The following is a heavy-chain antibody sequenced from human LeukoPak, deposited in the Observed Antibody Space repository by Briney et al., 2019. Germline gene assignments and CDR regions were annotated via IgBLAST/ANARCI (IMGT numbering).Heavy chain of an antibody. D-gene: IGHD6-19*01. CDR1: GFTFSSYV. J-gene: IGHJ4*02. Sequence: GGSLRLSCAASGFTFSSYVMSWVRQAPGKGLEWVSSISNSGGSTYYADSVKGRFTISRDDSKNTLFLQMNNLKAEDTAVYYCAKSSLYTSDRYVRWCFDYWGQGTLVTVSS. V-gene: IGHV3-23*01. CDR2: ISNSGGST. CDR3: AKSSLYTSDRYVRWCFDY.